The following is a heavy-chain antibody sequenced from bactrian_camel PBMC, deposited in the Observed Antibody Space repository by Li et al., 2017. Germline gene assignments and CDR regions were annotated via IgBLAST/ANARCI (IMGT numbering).Heavy chain of an antibody. CDR2: IERGSSA. V-gene: IGHV3S53*01. CDR3: RQRRVVAIAGNPIVNMS. D-gene: IGHD6*01. CDR1: GVIAGIYC. J-gene: IGHJ4*01. Sequence: VQLVESGGGSVEAGGSLRLSCAMTGVSGVIAGIYCMGWFRLRPGQQREEVATIERGSSARVFMGGRFTISKDGTKNILYLQMNSLKPEDTACTTVRQRRVVAIAGNPIVNMSIGARGPRSPS.